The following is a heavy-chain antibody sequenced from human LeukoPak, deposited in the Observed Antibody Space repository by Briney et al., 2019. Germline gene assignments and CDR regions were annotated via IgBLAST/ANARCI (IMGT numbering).Heavy chain of an antibody. Sequence: PGGSLRLSCAASGFTFSSYGMHWVRQAPGKGLEWVAVISYDGSNKYYADSVKGRFTISRDNAKNSLYLQMNSLRAEDTAVYYCARSSPIRGSNYYDSSGYLPGYWGQGTLVTVSS. J-gene: IGHJ4*02. D-gene: IGHD3-22*01. V-gene: IGHV3-30*03. CDR2: ISYDGSNK. CDR3: ARSSPIRGSNYYDSSGYLPGY. CDR1: GFTFSSYG.